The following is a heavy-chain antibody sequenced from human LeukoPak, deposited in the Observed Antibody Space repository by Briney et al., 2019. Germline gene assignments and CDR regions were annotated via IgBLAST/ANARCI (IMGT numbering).Heavy chain of an antibody. J-gene: IGHJ3*02. Sequence: GASVKVSCKTSGYTFTGYYIHWVRQAPGLGLEWLGWINCHSGGTNYAQKFQGRVTMTRDTSITTAYVELSRLGSDDTAVYYCARDQGDSTWSPDAFDIWGQGTIITVSS. CDR2: INCHSGGT. D-gene: IGHD6-13*01. V-gene: IGHV1-2*02. CDR1: GYTFTGYY. CDR3: ARDQGDSTWSPDAFDI.